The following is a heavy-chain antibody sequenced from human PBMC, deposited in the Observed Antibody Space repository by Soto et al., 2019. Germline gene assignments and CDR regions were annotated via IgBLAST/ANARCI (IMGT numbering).Heavy chain of an antibody. Sequence: GGSLRLSCAASGFTFSSYWMHWVRQAPGKGLVWVSRIDSDGSSTTYADSVKGRFTISRDNAKNTLYLQMNSLRAEDTAVYYCARYSRSSAGYYFGMDVWGQGTTVTVSS. J-gene: IGHJ6*02. CDR1: GFTFSSYW. CDR3: ARYSRSSAGYYFGMDV. D-gene: IGHD6-6*01. V-gene: IGHV3-74*01. CDR2: IDSDGSST.